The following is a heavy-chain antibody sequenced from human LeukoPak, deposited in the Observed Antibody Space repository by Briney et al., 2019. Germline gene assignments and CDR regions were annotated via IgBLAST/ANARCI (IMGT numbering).Heavy chain of an antibody. D-gene: IGHD1-14*01. CDR3: AKRGLNRFDY. CDR2: TRNKANSYTT. V-gene: IGHV3-72*01. CDR1: GFTFSDHY. J-gene: IGHJ4*02. Sequence: GGSLRLSCAASGFTFSDHYMDWVRQAPGKGLEWVGRTRNKANSYTTEYAASVKGRFTISRDDSKNSLYLQMNSLKTEDTAVYYCAKRGLNRFDYWGQGTLVTGSS.